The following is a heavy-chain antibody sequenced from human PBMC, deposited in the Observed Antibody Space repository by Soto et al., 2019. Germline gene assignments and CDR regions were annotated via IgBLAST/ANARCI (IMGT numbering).Heavy chain of an antibody. CDR1: DDSFRGAEYY. CDR3: ARGPAYIDGWRTFDL. CDR2: TYYNGDT. D-gene: IGHD6-19*01. V-gene: IGHV4-61*08. Sequence: VLLQELGPGLLRPSETLSLTCTVSDDSFRGAEYYWSWIRQPLGKGPEWIGYTYYNGDTKYNPALRSRVTMSEDTSKNQFSLRLSSVTAADTAVYFCARGPAYIDGWRTFDLWGRGILVTVSS. J-gene: IGHJ4*02.